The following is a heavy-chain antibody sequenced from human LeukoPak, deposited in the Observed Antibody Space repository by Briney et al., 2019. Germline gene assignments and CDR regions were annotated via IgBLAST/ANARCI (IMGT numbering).Heavy chain of an antibody. CDR2: MNPKSGNT. D-gene: IGHD4-17*01. Sequence: ASVTVSCKASGYTFTSYDINWVRQATGQGLEWMGWMNPKSGNTGYAQKFQGRVTMARDTSISTAYMELSSLISEDTAVYYCARTYGDLDYWGQGTLVTVSS. V-gene: IGHV1-8*01. CDR1: GYTFTSYD. CDR3: ARTYGDLDY. J-gene: IGHJ4*02.